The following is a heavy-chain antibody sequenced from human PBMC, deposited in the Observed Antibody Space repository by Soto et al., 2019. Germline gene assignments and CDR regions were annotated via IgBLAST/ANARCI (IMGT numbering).Heavy chain of an antibody. D-gene: IGHD1-26*01. V-gene: IGHV1-24*01. CDR3: ATAGSEGELPASLYYYYGMDV. Sequence: ASVKVSCKVSGYTLTELSMHWVRQAPGKGLEWMGGFDPEDGETIYAQKFQGRVTMTEDTSTDTAYMELSSLRSEDTAVYYCATAGSEGELPASLYYYYGMDVWGQGTTVTVSS. CDR2: FDPEDGET. J-gene: IGHJ6*02. CDR1: GYTLTELS.